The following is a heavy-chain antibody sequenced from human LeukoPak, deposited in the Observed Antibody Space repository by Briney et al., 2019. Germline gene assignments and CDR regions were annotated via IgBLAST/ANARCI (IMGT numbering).Heavy chain of an antibody. V-gene: IGHV3-33*05. Sequence: GGSLRLSCAPSGFTLSRFGMNWVRQAPGKGLEWVAVFSYNGINKDYAGSVKGRFTISRDNSKNTLSLQVDSLRAEDTAMYYCARDLSNYYFDYWGQGTLVTVSS. CDR1: GFTLSRFG. CDR2: FSYNGINK. CDR3: ARDLSNYYFDY. J-gene: IGHJ4*02. D-gene: IGHD4-11*01.